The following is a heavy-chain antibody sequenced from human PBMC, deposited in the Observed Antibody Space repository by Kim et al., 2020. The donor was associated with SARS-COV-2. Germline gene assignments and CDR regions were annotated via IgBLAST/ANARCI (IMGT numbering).Heavy chain of an antibody. D-gene: IGHD3-16*01. CDR1: GFTFTNAW. V-gene: IGHV3-15*04. CDR2: IESRDDGGTT. J-gene: IGHJ6*02. Sequence: GGSLRLSCAASGFTFTNAWMPWVRQPPGKGLEWVAHIESRDDGGTTAYATPVKGRFTISSDDSTSTLYLQMNSLRAEDTAVYYCTTDPRGFSYGYYYGMDGWGQGTTVTVSS. CDR3: TTDPRGFSYGYYYGMDG.